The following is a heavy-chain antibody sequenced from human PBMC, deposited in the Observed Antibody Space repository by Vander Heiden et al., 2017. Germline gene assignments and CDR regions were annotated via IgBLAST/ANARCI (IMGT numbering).Heavy chain of an antibody. V-gene: IGHV4-39*01. CDR1: VVDSVRRSSYY. CDR3: VRPSEDAYNFDF. Sequence: QLQQQEWGPGLVKPSETLSLTCNVSVVDSVRRSSYYLVWLRPPPGKGLEWIGNVYYSGTTYYNPSLRSRLSISLDTSKSQLSLKLTSVTATDAAVYFCVRPSEDAYNFDFWRQGTLVTVSS. J-gene: IGHJ4*02. CDR2: VYYSGTT. D-gene: IGHD1-1*01.